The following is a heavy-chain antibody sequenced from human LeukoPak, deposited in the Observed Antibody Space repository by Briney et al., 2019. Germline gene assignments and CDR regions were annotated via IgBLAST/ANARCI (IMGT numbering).Heavy chain of an antibody. CDR1: GFTVSSNY. CDR2: IYSGGST. Sequence: PGGSLRLSCAASGFTVSSNYMSWVRQAPGKGLEWVSVIYSGGSTSYADSVKGRFTISRDNSNNTLYLQMHSLRVEDTAVYYCARDRGDYWGQGTLVTVSS. J-gene: IGHJ4*02. D-gene: IGHD3-10*01. V-gene: IGHV3-66*01. CDR3: ARDRGDY.